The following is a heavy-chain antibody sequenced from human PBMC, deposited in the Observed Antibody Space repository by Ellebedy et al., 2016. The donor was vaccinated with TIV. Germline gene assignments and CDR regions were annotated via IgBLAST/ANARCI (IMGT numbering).Heavy chain of an antibody. CDR2: IWYDGSNK. Sequence: GGSLRLXXAASGFTFSSYGMHWVRQAPGKGLEWVAVIWYDGSNKYYADSVKGRFTISRDNSKNTLYLQMNSLRAEDTAVYYCARAGSYYYGSGSLDYYYGMDVWGQGTTVTVSS. J-gene: IGHJ6*02. V-gene: IGHV3-33*01. CDR1: GFTFSSYG. D-gene: IGHD3-10*01. CDR3: ARAGSYYYGSGSLDYYYGMDV.